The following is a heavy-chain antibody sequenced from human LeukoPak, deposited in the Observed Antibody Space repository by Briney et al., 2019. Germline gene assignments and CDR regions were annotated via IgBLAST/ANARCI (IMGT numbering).Heavy chain of an antibody. J-gene: IGHJ4*02. CDR1: GFTFATYA. V-gene: IGHV3-23*01. CDR2: ISGGGGGT. CDR3: AKGGGSGSYYIFDF. Sequence: GGSLRLSCVASGFTFATYAMNWVRQAPGKGLEWVSVISGGGGGTYYGDSVKGRFSISRDNSKNTVYLQLENLRADDTAVYYCAKGGGSGSYYIFDFWGQGTLVTVSS. D-gene: IGHD3-10*01.